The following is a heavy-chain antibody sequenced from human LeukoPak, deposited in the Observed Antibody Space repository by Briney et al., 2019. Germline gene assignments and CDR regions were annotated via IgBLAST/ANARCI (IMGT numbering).Heavy chain of an antibody. CDR3: AGGVGATSGGGSDF. J-gene: IGHJ3*01. CDR1: GFTFSDYY. CDR2: ISTRGITI. Sequence: GGSLRLSCAASGFTFSDYYMSWIRQAPGKGLEWVSYISTRGITIYYADSVKGRFTISRDNAKNSLYLQMNSLRAEDTAVYYCAGGVGATSGGGSDFWGQGTMVTVSS. D-gene: IGHD1-26*01. V-gene: IGHV3-11*01.